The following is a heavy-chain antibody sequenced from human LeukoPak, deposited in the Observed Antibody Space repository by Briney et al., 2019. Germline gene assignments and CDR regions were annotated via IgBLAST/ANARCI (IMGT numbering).Heavy chain of an antibody. CDR3: ARVGPCSGGRCYVDY. D-gene: IGHD2-15*01. V-gene: IGHV3-7*01. J-gene: IGHJ4*02. Sequence: PGGSLRLSCVASGFSLSNHWMTWVRQAPGEGLEWVGNIKPDGNEKYYVDSVKGRFTISRDNTKNSLYLQMNSLGVEDTAVYYCARVGPCSGGRCYVDYWGQGTQVTVSS. CDR2: IKPDGNEK. CDR1: GFSLSNHW.